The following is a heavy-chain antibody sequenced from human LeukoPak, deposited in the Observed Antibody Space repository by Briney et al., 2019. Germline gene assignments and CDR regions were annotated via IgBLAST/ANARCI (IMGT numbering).Heavy chain of an antibody. V-gene: IGHV1-69*04. CDR2: IIPILGIA. CDR3: ARVEAVAGKSGDY. Sequence: ASVKVSCKASGGTFSSYAISWVRQAPGQGLEWMGRIIPILGIANYAQKFQGRVTITADKSTSTAYMELSSLRSEDTAVYYCARVEAVAGKSGDYWGQGTLVTVSS. CDR1: GGTFSSYA. D-gene: IGHD6-19*01. J-gene: IGHJ4*02.